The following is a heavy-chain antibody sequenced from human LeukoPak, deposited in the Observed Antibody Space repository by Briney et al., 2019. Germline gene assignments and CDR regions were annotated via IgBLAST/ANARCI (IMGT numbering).Heavy chain of an antibody. V-gene: IGHV4-34*01. CDR1: GGSFSGYY. CDR3: ARHYGP. CDR2: INHSGGT. J-gene: IGHJ4*02. Sequence: SETLSLTCAVYGGSFSGYYWSWIRQPPGKGLEWIGEINHSGGTNYNPSLKSRVTISVDTSKNQFSLKLNSVTATDTAVYYCARHYGPWGQGTLVTVSS. D-gene: IGHD3-16*01.